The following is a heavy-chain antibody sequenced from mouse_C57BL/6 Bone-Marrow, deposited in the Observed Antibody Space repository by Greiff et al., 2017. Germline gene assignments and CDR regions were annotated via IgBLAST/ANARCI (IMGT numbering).Heavy chain of an antibody. V-gene: IGHV1-50*01. CDR2: IDPSDSYT. D-gene: IGHD2-10*01. J-gene: IGHJ2*01. CDR3: ARSFSYWYFDY. Sequence: VQPQQPGAELVKPGASVKLSCKASGYTFTSYWMQWVKQRPGQGLEWIGEIDPSDSYTNYNQKFKGKATLTVDTSSSTAYMQLSSLTSEDSAVYYCARSFSYWYFDYWGQGTTLTVSS. CDR1: GYTFTSYW.